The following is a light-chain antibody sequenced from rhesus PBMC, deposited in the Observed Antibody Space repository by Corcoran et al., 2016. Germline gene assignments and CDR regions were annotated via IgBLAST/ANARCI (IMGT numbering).Light chain of an antibody. V-gene: IGKV1-94*01. CDR1: QGINKA. J-gene: IGKJ3*01. CDR3: LQDYTTPVT. Sequence: DIQMTQSPSSLSASVGDRVTVTCRASQGINKALSWYQQNPGKAPTLLIYAASSLQTGVSSRFSGSGSGTDYTLTISSLQPEDVATYYCLQDYTTPVTFGPGTKLDIK. CDR2: AAS.